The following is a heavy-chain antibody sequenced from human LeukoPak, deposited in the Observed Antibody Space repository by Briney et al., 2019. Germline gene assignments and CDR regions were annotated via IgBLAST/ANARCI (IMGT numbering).Heavy chain of an antibody. D-gene: IGHD2-15*01. CDR1: GGSISSSNW. V-gene: IGHV4-4*02. CDR3: ARVVASTSIDS. Sequence: SGTLSLTCAVSGGSISSSNWWSWIRQPPGKGLEWIGSIYYSGSTYYNPSLQSRVTISVDTSTNRFSLKLTSVTAADTALYYCARVVASTSIDSWGQGTLVTVSP. J-gene: IGHJ4*02. CDR2: IYYSGST.